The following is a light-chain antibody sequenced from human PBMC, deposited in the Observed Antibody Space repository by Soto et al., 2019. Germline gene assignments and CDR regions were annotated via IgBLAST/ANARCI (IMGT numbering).Light chain of an antibody. CDR2: DVS. V-gene: IGLV2-14*01. Sequence: QSALTQPASVSGSPGQSITISCTGTSSDVGDTKFVSWCQQHPGKAPKLIIYDVSNRPSGISNRFSGSKSGNTASLTISGLQAEDEADYYCSSYTTSSTVIFGGGTKLTVL. J-gene: IGLJ2*01. CDR3: SSYTTSSTVI. CDR1: SSDVGDTKF.